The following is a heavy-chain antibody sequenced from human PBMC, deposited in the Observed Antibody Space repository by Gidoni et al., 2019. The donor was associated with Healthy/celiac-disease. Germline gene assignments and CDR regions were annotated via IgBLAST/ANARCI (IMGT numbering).Heavy chain of an antibody. Sequence: EVQLVESGGGLVKPGGSLRLSCAASGFTFSSYSLNWVRQAPGKGLEWVSSISSSSSYIYYADSVKGRFTISRDNAKNSLYLQMNSLRAEDTAVYYCARAVLLGDYSIYYYYGMDVWGQGTTVTVSS. CDR2: ISSSSSYI. D-gene: IGHD4-17*01. CDR3: ARAVLLGDYSIYYYYGMDV. CDR1: GFTFSSYS. J-gene: IGHJ6*02. V-gene: IGHV3-21*01.